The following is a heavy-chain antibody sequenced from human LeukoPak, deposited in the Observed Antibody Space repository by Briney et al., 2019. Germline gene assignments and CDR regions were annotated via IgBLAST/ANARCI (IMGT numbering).Heavy chain of an antibody. Sequence: GGSLRLSCAASGFTFSSYSMNWVRQAPGKGLEWVSSISSSSSYIYYADSVKGRFTISRDNAKNSLYLQMNSLRAEDTAVYCCASSGSSSWDGGEFDYWGQGTLVTVSS. CDR1: GFTFSSYS. D-gene: IGHD6-13*01. V-gene: IGHV3-21*01. CDR3: ASSGSSSWDGGEFDY. CDR2: ISSSSSYI. J-gene: IGHJ4*02.